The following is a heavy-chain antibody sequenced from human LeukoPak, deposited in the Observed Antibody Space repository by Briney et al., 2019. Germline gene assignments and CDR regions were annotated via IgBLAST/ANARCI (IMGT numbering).Heavy chain of an antibody. J-gene: IGHJ6*03. CDR1: GFTFSSYS. CDR3: ARVEGRYRYYYYMDV. Sequence: GGSLRLSCAASGFTFSSYSMNWVRQAPGKGLEWVSSISSSSSYIYYADSVKGRFTISRDNAKNSLYLQMNSLRAEDTAVYYCARVEGRYRYYYYMDVWGKGTTVTVSS. CDR2: ISSSSSYI. D-gene: IGHD1-14*01. V-gene: IGHV3-21*01.